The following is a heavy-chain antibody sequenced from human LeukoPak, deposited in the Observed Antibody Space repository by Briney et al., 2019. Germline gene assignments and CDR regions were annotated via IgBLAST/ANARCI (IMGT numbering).Heavy chain of an antibody. V-gene: IGHV4-59*08. J-gene: IGHJ4*02. Sequence: PSETLSLTCTVSGGSISTFYWNWIRQPPGKGLEWIGHIYYSGSTNYNPSLKSRVTISVDTSKNQFSLKLTSVTAADTAVYYCARAQRWLPFTYWGQGTLVTVSS. CDR3: ARAQRWLPFTY. CDR2: IYYSGST. D-gene: IGHD6-19*01. CDR1: GGSISTFY.